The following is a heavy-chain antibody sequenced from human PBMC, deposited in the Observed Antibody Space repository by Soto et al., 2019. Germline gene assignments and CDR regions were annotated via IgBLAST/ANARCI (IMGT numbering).Heavy chain of an antibody. CDR3: ARTKGGYSGYEDYYYYYMDV. J-gene: IGHJ6*03. CDR1: GGTFSSYT. D-gene: IGHD5-12*01. V-gene: IGHV1-69*02. Sequence: QVQLVQSGAEVKKPGSSVKVSCKASGGTFSSYTISWVRQAPGQGLEWMGRIIPILGIANYAQKFQGRVTITAEKSTSTAYMELSSLRSEDTAVYYCARTKGGYSGYEDYYYYYMDVWGKGTTVTVSS. CDR2: IIPILGIA.